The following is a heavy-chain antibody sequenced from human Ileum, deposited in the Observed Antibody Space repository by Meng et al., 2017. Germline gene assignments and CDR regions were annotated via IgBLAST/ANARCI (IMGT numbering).Heavy chain of an antibody. Sequence: GESLKISCAASGFTFSTYAMSWVRQAPGKGLEWVSAFSGSGGSTYYADSVKGRFSISRNNSKNTLYLQMNSLRAEDTAIYHCAKGRTSDYWGQGTLVTVSS. J-gene: IGHJ4*02. V-gene: IGHV3-23*01. CDR2: FSGSGGST. CDR1: GFTFSTYA. CDR3: AKGRTSDY. D-gene: IGHD1-7*01.